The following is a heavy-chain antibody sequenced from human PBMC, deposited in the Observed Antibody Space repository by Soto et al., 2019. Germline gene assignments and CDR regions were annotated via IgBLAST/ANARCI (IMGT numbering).Heavy chain of an antibody. CDR2: IWSGGSNK. D-gene: IGHD4-17*01. J-gene: IGHJ4*02. V-gene: IGHV3-33*06. CDR1: GFTLSNYG. CDR3: AKEADYGGLPDFDY. Sequence: LRLSCAASGFTLSNYGMHWVRQAPGKGLEWVAVIWSGGSNKYYADSVKGRFTISRDNSKNTLYLQMNSLRAEDTAVYYCAKEADYGGLPDFDYWGQGTLVTVSS.